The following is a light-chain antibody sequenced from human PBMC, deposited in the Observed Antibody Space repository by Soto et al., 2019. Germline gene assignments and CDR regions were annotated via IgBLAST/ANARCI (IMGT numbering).Light chain of an antibody. CDR3: LSYDSSLSGWV. CDR2: GNS. V-gene: IGLV1-40*01. CDR1: SSNIGAGYD. J-gene: IGLJ3*02. Sequence: QSVLTQPPSVSGAPGQRVTISCTESSSNIGAGYDVHWYQQLPGTAPKLLIYGNSNRPSGVPDRFSGSKSGTSASLAITGLQAEDEADSYCLSYDSSLSGWVFGGGTKLTVL.